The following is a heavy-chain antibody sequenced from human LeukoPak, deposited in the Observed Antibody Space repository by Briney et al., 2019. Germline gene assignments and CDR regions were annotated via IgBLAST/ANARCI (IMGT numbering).Heavy chain of an antibody. CDR2: TYYRSKWKN. V-gene: IGHV6-1*01. CDR1: GDSVSSNIAA. J-gene: IGHJ4*02. D-gene: IGHD2-2*01. CDR3: ASVAYAVAVV. Sequence: SQTLSLTCAISGDSVSSNIAAWSWVRQSPSRGLEWLGRTYYRSKWKNDYAESVKSRINISPDTSKNQFSLQLNSVTPEDTAVYYCASVAYAVAVVWGQGTPVTVSS.